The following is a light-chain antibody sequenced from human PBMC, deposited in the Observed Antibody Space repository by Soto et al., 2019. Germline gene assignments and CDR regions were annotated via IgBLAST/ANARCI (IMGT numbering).Light chain of an antibody. CDR3: QQYNNWPRT. Sequence: ETVLTQSPGTLSLSPGERATLSCRAGQSVISSYLAWYQQKPGQAPRLLIYGASTRAAGIPARFSGSGSGTEFTLTISSLQSKDFAVYYCQQYNNWPRTFGQGTKVDIK. CDR2: GAS. V-gene: IGKV3-15*01. CDR1: QSVISS. J-gene: IGKJ1*01.